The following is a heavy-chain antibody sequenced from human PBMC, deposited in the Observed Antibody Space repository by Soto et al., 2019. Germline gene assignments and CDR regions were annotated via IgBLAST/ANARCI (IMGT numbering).Heavy chain of an antibody. V-gene: IGHV3-23*01. Sequence: PGGSLRLSCAASGFTFSSYAMSWVRQAPGKGLEWVSAISGSGGSTYYADSVKGRFTISRDNSKNTLYLQMNSLRAEDTAVYYCAKEAMVRGVIITAPWRYWGQGTLVIVSS. CDR2: ISGSGGST. CDR3: AKEAMVRGVIITAPWRY. CDR1: GFTFSSYA. J-gene: IGHJ4*02. D-gene: IGHD3-10*01.